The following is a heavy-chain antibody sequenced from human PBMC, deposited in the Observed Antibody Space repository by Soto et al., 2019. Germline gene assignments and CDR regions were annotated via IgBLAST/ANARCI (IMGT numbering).Heavy chain of an antibody. J-gene: IGHJ6*02. CDR3: AKDGSKYYGMDV. Sequence: GGSLRLSCAASEFIFSSYAMSWVRQAPGKGLEWVSAISGSGGSTYQADSVKGRFTISRDNSKNTLYLQMNSLRAEDTTVYYCAKDGSKYYGMDVWGQGTTVTVSS. CDR2: ISGSGGST. CDR1: EFIFSSYA. V-gene: IGHV3-23*01.